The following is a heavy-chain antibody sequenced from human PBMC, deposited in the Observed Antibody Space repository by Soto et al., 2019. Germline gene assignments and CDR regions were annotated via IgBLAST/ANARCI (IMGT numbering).Heavy chain of an antibody. J-gene: IGHJ6*01. CDR2: INHSGST. CDR3: ARGPRYWGIDCSGGSCRSRPYYGMDV. V-gene: IGHV4-34*01. Sequence: PSDPLSLTCAVYGGSFSGYYWSWIRQPPGKGLEWIGEINHSGSTNYNPSLKSRVTISVDTSKNRFSLKLSCVTAADTAVYYCARGPRYWGIDCSGGSCRSRPYYGMDVWGQGTTVTGS. CDR1: GGSFSGYY. D-gene: IGHD2-15*01.